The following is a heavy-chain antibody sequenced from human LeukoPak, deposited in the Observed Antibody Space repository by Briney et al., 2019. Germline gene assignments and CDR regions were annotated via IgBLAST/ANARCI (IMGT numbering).Heavy chain of an antibody. D-gene: IGHD3-16*01. V-gene: IGHV5-10-1*01. J-gene: IGHJ5*02. Sequence: GESLKISCKGSGYSFTSYWIGWVRQMPGKGLEWMGRIDPSDSYTNYSPSFQGHVTISTDKSISTAYLQWSSLKASDTAMYYCARHGGVGFDPWGQGTLVTVSS. CDR2: IDPSDSYT. CDR3: ARHGGVGFDP. CDR1: GYSFTSYW.